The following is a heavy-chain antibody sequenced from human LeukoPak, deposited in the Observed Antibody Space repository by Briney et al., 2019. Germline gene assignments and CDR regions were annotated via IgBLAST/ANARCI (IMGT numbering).Heavy chain of an antibody. CDR1: RFTFTNYS. J-gene: IGHJ6*03. Sequence: PGGSLRLSCAASRFTFTNYSMNWVRQAPGKGLEWVSYISSSGSTIYYADSVKGRFTISRDNAKNSLYLQMNSLRAEDTAVYYCARKRVLWSGDPPGYMDVWGKGTTVTISS. D-gene: IGHD3-10*01. CDR3: ARKRVLWSGDPPGYMDV. CDR2: ISSSGSTI. V-gene: IGHV3-48*04.